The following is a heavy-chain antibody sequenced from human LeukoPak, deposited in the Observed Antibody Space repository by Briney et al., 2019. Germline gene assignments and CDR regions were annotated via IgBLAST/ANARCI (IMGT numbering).Heavy chain of an antibody. J-gene: IGHJ6*03. CDR1: GYSFSGYY. Sequence: ASVKVSCKASGYSFSGYYIYWVRQAPGQGLEWMGWINPNSGVTIYAQKFEGRVTMTRDRSISTAYMELSRLRSDDTAVYYCASLGGDYNYMDVWGKGTTVTVSS. CDR3: ASLGGDYNYMDV. V-gene: IGHV1-2*02. CDR2: INPNSGVT. D-gene: IGHD3-16*01.